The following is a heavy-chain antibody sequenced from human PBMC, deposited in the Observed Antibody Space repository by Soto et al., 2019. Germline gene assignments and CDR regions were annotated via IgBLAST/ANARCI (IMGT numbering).Heavy chain of an antibody. D-gene: IGHD5-18*01. CDR2: IIPIFGTA. Sequence: QVQLVQSGAEVKKPGSSVKVSCTASGGTFSSYAISWVRQAPGQGLEWMGGIIPIFGTANYAQKFQGRVTITADESTSTAYMELSSLRSEDTAVYYCARDGYSYGSIDYGMDVWGQGTTVTVSS. J-gene: IGHJ6*02. CDR3: ARDGYSYGSIDYGMDV. V-gene: IGHV1-69*01. CDR1: GGTFSSYA.